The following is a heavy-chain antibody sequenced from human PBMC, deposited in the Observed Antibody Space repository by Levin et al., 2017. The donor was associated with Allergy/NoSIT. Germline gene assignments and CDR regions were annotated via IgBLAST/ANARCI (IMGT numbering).Heavy chain of an antibody. V-gene: IGHV1-8*01. D-gene: IGHD2-15*01. Sequence: ASVKVSCKASGYTFTSYDINWVRQATGQGLAWMGWMNPNSGNTGYAQKFQGRVTMTRNTSISTAYMELSSLRSEDTAVYYCARRYCSVGSCFDYWGQGTLVTVSS. CDR1: GYTFTSYD. J-gene: IGHJ4*02. CDR2: MNPNSGNT. CDR3: ARRYCSVGSCFDY.